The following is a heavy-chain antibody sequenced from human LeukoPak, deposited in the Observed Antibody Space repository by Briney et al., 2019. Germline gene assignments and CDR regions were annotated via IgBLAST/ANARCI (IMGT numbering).Heavy chain of an antibody. CDR3: ARHEEYSYGYVY. CDR2: IYYSGST. D-gene: IGHD5-18*01. Sequence: SETLSLTCTVSGGSISSYYWSWIRQPPGKGLEWIGYIYYSGSTNYNPSLKSRVTISVDTSKNQFSLKLSFVTAADTAVYYCARHEEYSYGYVYWGQGTLVTVSS. CDR1: GGSISSYY. J-gene: IGHJ4*02. V-gene: IGHV4-59*08.